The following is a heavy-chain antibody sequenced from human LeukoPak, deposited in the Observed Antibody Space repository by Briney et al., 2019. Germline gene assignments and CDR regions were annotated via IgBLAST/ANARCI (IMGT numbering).Heavy chain of an antibody. CDR3: ARVRGGNNYHFDY. Sequence: ASVKVFCKASGYTFSDYYMHWVRQAPGQGLEWMGRINPYSGGTNYAQKFQGRVILTRDTSITTGYMDLSRLRSDDTALYYCARVRGGNNYHFDYWGQGTLVTVSS. CDR2: INPYSGGT. J-gene: IGHJ4*02. CDR1: GYTFSDYY. V-gene: IGHV1-2*06. D-gene: IGHD1-26*01.